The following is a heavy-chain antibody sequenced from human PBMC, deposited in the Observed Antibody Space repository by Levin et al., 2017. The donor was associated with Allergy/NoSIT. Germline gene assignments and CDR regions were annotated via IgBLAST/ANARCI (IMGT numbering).Heavy chain of an antibody. Sequence: SGPTLVKPTQTLTLTCTFSGFSLSTSGVGVGWIRQPPGKALEWLALIYWDDDKRYSPSLKSRLTITKDTSKNQVVLTMTNMDPVDTATYYCAHRRDDILTRSYWYFDLWGRGTLVTVSS. CDR2: IYWDDDK. V-gene: IGHV2-5*02. CDR1: GFSLSTSGVG. J-gene: IGHJ2*01. D-gene: IGHD3-9*01. CDR3: AHRRDDILTRSYWYFDL.